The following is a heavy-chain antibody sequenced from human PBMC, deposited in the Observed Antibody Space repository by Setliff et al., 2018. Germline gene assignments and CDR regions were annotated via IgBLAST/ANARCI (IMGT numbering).Heavy chain of an antibody. CDR2: IYTGGST. J-gene: IGHJ5*02. V-gene: IGHV4-4*08. D-gene: IGHD1-1*01. CDR3: ARDVWGAGTGWFDP. Sequence: PPGKTLEWIGYIYTGGSTTYNPSLKSRVTLSLDTSKNHLALNLTSVTAADTAVYYCARDVWGAGTGWFDPWGPGILVTVSS.